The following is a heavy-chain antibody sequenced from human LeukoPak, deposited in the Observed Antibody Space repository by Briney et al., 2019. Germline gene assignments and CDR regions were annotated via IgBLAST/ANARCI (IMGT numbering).Heavy chain of an antibody. CDR2: IRNKANSYTT. CDR1: EFTVTNYW. Sequence: GGSLRLSCGASEFTVTNYWMHWVRQAPGKGLEWVGRIRNKANSYTTEYAASVQGRFTVSRDDSKNSLYLQMNSMKTEDTAVYYCTRLVGANDWGQGTLVTVSS. CDR3: TRLVGAND. V-gene: IGHV3-72*01. J-gene: IGHJ4*02. D-gene: IGHD1-26*01.